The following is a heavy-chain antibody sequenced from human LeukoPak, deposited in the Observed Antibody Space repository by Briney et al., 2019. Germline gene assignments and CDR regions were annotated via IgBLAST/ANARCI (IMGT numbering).Heavy chain of an antibody. V-gene: IGHV4-39*01. CDR1: GGFISSIRYH. CDR3: ARHKGLNHLVPMDY. Sequence: SETLSLTCTVSGGFISSIRYHWGSIRQPPGKGVEWNGSIYYSGSTYYNPSLKSRVTISVDTSKIQFSLKLTSVTAADTAVYDCARHKGLNHLVPMDYWGQGTLVTVSS. D-gene: IGHD6-13*01. J-gene: IGHJ4*02. CDR2: IYYSGST.